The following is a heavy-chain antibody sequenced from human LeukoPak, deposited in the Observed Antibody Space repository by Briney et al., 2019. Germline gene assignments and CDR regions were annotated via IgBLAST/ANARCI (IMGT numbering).Heavy chain of an antibody. CDR2: IYPGDSDT. D-gene: IGHD6-13*01. J-gene: IGHJ5*02. V-gene: IGHV5-51*01. Sequence: GESLKISCKGSGYTFTDYWIGWVRQMPGKGLEWMGIIYPGDSDTRYSPSFQGQVTISADQYSGTAYLQWSSLKASDTAMYYCARVVAAGRLNWFDPWGQGTLVTVSS. CDR1: GYTFTDYW. CDR3: ARVVAAGRLNWFDP.